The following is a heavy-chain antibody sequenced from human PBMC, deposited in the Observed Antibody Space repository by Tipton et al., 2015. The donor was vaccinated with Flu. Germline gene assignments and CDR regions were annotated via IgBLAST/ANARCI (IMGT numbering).Heavy chain of an antibody. CDR1: GFTFSSYS. J-gene: IGHJ3*02. CDR3: ARPTRHITMVRDDAFNI. CDR2: ISSSSSYI. Sequence: GSLRLSCAASGFTFSSYSMNWVRQAPGKGLEWVSSISSSSSYIYYADSVKGRFTISRDNAKNSLYLQMNSLRAEDTAVYYCARPTRHITMVRDDAFNIWGQGTMVTVSS. V-gene: IGHV3-21*01. D-gene: IGHD3-10*01.